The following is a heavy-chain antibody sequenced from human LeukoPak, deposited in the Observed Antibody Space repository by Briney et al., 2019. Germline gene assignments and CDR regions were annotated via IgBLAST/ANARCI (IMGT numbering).Heavy chain of an antibody. CDR3: TRLGGGDAFDI. CDR2: IRSKANGYTT. CDR1: GVSFSGSA. J-gene: IGHJ3*02. Sequence: PGGSLRLSCAASGVSFSGSALHWVRQAPGKGLEWVGRIRSKANGYTTAYGVSMKGRFTISRDDSKRTAYVQMNSLKIEDTAVYYCTRLGGGDAFDIWGPGTMVTVSS. V-gene: IGHV3-73*01.